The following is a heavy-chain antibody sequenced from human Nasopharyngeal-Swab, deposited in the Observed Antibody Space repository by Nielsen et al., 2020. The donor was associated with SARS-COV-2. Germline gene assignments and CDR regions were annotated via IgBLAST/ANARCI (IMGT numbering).Heavy chain of an antibody. CDR2: INHSGST. Sequence: SETLSLTCAVYGGSFSGYYWSWIRQPPGKGLEWIGEINHSGSTNYNPSLKSRVTISADTSKNQFSLKLSSVTAADTAVYYCARVADCSGGSCDGWFDPWGQGTLVTVSS. V-gene: IGHV4-34*01. J-gene: IGHJ5*02. D-gene: IGHD2-15*01. CDR1: GGSFSGYY. CDR3: ARVADCSGGSCDGWFDP.